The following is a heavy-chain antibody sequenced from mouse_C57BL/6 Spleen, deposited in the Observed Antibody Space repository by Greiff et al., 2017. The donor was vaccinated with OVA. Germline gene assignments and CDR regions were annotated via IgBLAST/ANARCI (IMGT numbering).Heavy chain of an antibody. Sequence: VQLQQSGAELVKPGASVKISCTASGYAFSSYWMNWVKQRPGKGLEWIGQIYPGDGDTNYTGKFKGKATLTADKSSSTAYMQLSSLTSEDSAVYFCERSDYSYAMDYWGQGTSVTVSS. J-gene: IGHJ4*01. CDR3: ERSDYSYAMDY. D-gene: IGHD2-13*01. CDR2: IYPGDGDT. CDR1: GYAFSSYW. V-gene: IGHV1-80*01.